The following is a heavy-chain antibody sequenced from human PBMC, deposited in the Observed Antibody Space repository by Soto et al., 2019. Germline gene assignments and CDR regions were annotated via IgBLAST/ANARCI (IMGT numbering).Heavy chain of an antibody. Sequence: GGSLRLSCSSSGFSFSDYAVTWVRQAPGEGLEWVSVVLRTGNITYYADSVKGRFTISRDNSNNMVYLQMNSLRAEDTAVYYCAKYSYDYIWGSYRYVQHWGQGTLVTVSS. CDR2: VLRTGNIT. CDR1: GFSFSDYA. V-gene: IGHV3-23*01. CDR3: AKYSYDYIWGSYRYVQH. D-gene: IGHD3-16*02. J-gene: IGHJ4*02.